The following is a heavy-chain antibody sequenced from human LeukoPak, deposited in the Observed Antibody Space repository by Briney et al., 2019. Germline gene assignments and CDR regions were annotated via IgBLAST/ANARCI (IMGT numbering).Heavy chain of an antibody. CDR3: ARDPSGGYVPYFDY. D-gene: IGHD3-16*01. Sequence: SVNVSCKASGGTFSSYAISWVRQAPAQRLEWMGGVIPILGITNYAQKFQGRVTITADKSTSTAYVELSSLRSDDTAVYYCARDPSGGYVPYFDYWGQGTLVTVSS. J-gene: IGHJ4*02. V-gene: IGHV1-69*04. CDR1: GGTFSSYA. CDR2: VIPILGIT.